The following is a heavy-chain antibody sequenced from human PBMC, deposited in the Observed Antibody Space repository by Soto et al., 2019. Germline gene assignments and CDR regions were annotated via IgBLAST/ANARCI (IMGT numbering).Heavy chain of an antibody. D-gene: IGHD3-22*01. CDR3: ARDDYYDSSGYYPVG. J-gene: IGHJ4*02. Sequence: QVQLVESGGGVVQPGRSLRLSCAASGFTFSSYGMHWVRQAPGKGLEWVAVIWYDGSNKYYADSVKGRFTISRDNSKNTLYLQMNSLRAEDKAVYYCARDDYYDSSGYYPVGWGQGTLVTVSS. V-gene: IGHV3-33*01. CDR1: GFTFSSYG. CDR2: IWYDGSNK.